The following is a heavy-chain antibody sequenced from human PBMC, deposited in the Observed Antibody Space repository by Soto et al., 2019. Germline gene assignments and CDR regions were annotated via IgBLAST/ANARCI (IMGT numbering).Heavy chain of an antibody. D-gene: IGHD3-22*01. CDR1: GFTFSSYG. J-gene: IGHJ4*02. CDR2: ISYDGSNK. V-gene: IGHV3-30*18. CDR3: AKEGYYYDSSGYYGLGY. Sequence: QVQLVESGGGVVQPGRSLRLSCAASGFTFSSYGMHWVRQAPGKGLEWVAVISYDGSNKYYADSVKGRFTISRDNSKNTLDLQMNSLRAEDTAVYYCAKEGYYYDSSGYYGLGYWGQGTLVTVSS.